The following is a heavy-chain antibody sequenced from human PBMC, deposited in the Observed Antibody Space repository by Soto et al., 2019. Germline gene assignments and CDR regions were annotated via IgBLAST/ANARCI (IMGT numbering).Heavy chain of an antibody. CDR3: AKAYIAAAGTDVRGDGYYYGMDV. D-gene: IGHD6-13*01. V-gene: IGHV3-30*18. CDR2: ISYDGSNK. J-gene: IGHJ6*02. CDR1: GFTFSSYG. Sequence: QVQLVESGGGVVQPGRSLRLSCAASGFTFSSYGMHWVRQAPGKGLEWVAVISYDGSNKYYADSVKGRFTISRDNSKNTLYLQMNSLRAEDTAVYYCAKAYIAAAGTDVRGDGYYYGMDVWGQGTKVTVSS.